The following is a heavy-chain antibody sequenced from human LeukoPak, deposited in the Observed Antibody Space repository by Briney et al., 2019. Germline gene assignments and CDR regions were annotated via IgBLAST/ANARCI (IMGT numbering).Heavy chain of an antibody. CDR3: ARGYYDFWSGYYTYYFDY. Sequence: GGSLRLSCAASGSTFSSYGMNWVRQAPGKGLEWVSYISSSGSTIYYADSVKGRFTISRDNAKNSLYLQMNSLRAEDTAVYYCARGYYDFWSGYYTYYFDYWGQGTLVTVSS. V-gene: IGHV3-48*03. CDR1: GSTFSSYG. J-gene: IGHJ4*02. D-gene: IGHD3-3*01. CDR2: ISSSGSTI.